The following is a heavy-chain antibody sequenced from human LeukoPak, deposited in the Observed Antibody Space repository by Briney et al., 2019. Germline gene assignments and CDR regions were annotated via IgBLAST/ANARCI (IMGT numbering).Heavy chain of an antibody. D-gene: IGHD3-10*01. J-gene: IGHJ4*02. CDR2: ISSSSTYT. CDR1: GITFSDYH. V-gene: IGHV3-11*06. CDR3: ATGSYLDY. Sequence: GGSLRLSCAASGITFSDYHMSWIRQAPGKGLEWVSYISSSSTYTNYADSVKGRFTISRDTAKNSLYLQMNSLRAEDTAVYYCATGSYLDYWGQGTLVTASS.